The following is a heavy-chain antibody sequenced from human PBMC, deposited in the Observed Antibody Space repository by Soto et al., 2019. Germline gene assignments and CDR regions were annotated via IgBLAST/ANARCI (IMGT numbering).Heavy chain of an antibody. V-gene: IGHV3-53*01. CDR3: VRDFGSSSEGGMDV. Sequence: HPGGSLRLSCAASGFTVSSNYMSWVRQAPGKGLEWVSVIYSGGITFYADSVKGRFTISRDNSKNTLYLQMNNLRGEDTAVYYCVRDFGSSSEGGMDVWGQGTTVT. J-gene: IGHJ6*02. D-gene: IGHD6-6*01. CDR1: GFTVSSNY. CDR2: IYSGGIT.